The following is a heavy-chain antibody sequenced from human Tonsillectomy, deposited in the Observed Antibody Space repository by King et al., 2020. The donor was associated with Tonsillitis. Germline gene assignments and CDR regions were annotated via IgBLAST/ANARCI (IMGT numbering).Heavy chain of an antibody. CDR2: IRSKPNSYAT. CDR1: GFTFRGSA. V-gene: IGHV3-73*02. Sequence: EVQLVESGGGLVQPGGSLKLSRAASGFTFRGSAMHWVRQASGKGLEWVGRIRSKPNSYATAYAASVKGRFTIARNDSKNTAYLEMNSRKTEDAAVYYCVRFAAPEYGDSGDYWGQGTLVTVSS. J-gene: IGHJ4*02. D-gene: IGHD4-17*01. CDR3: VRFAAPEYGDSGDY.